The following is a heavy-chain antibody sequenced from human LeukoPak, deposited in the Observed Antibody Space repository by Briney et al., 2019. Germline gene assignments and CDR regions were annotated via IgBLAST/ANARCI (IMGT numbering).Heavy chain of an antibody. CDR1: GGSVSSHY. CDR2: IYTSGST. D-gene: IGHD3-10*01. V-gene: IGHV4-4*07. Sequence: SETLSLTCTVSGGSVSSHYWSWIRQPAGKGLEWSGRIYTSGSTNYNPSLKSRVTMSVDTSKNQFSLKLTSVTAADTAVYYCARDLVVPVGLTGSGSYCTDYWGQGTLVTVSS. CDR3: ARDLVVPVGLTGSGSYCTDY. J-gene: IGHJ4*02.